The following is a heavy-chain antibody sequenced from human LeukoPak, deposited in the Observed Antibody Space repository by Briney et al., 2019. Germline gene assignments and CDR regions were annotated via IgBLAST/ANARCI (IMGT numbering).Heavy chain of an antibody. J-gene: IGHJ5*02. D-gene: IGHD3-9*01. CDR2: IKQDESEK. V-gene: IGHV3-7*01. Sequence: GALSLSCAASGFTFSNYWMSWVRPAPGKGLEWVANIKQDESEKFYVDSVEGRFSISRDNAGNSLYLQMNSLRVEDTAVYYCAKGGRYNILTGYYVSEVDPWGQGTLVTVSS. CDR1: GFTFSNYW. CDR3: AKGGRYNILTGYYVSEVDP.